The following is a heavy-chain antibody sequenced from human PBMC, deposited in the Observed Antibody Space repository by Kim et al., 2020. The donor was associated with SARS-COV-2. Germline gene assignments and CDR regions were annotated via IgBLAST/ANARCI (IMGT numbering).Heavy chain of an antibody. CDR1: GFTFNNYW. Sequence: GGSLRLSCVDSGFTFNNYWVTWVRQAPGKGLEWVANIKRDGSERDYGDSVKGRFTISRDNAESSVYLQMNSLRSEDTAVYYCGISGIWGQGTLVTVSS. V-gene: IGHV3-7*01. CDR3: GISGI. CDR2: IKRDGSER. J-gene: IGHJ4*02.